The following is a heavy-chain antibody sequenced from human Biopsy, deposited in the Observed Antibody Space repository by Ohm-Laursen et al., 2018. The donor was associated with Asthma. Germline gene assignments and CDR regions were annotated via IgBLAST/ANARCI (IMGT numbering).Heavy chain of an antibody. CDR3: AREVSTVDYGYYYFAMDV. CDR2: IIPVFGTS. J-gene: IGHJ6*02. CDR1: GGTFSRYA. Sequence: GSSVKVSCKASGGTFSRYAISWVRQAPGQGLEWMGGIIPVFGTSNYAQKFQGRVTFTAGGSTGSAYMELSSLTSEDSAVYYCAREVSTVDYGYYYFAMDVWGQGTTVTVSS. V-gene: IGHV1-69*01. D-gene: IGHD4-17*01.